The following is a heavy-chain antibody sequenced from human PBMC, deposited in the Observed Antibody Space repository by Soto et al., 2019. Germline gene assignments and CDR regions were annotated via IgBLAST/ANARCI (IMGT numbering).Heavy chain of an antibody. CDR3: ATYTSLDY. V-gene: IGHV3-53*02. CDR1: GFTVSTNY. D-gene: IGHD2-2*02. CDR2: IYSGGST. Sequence: EVQLVETGGGLIQPGGALRLSCAASGFTVSTNYMSWVRQAPGKGLEWVSLIYSGGSTFYAASVKGGFTISRDNSKNTMFLQMNSLRAEDTAVYCCATYTSLDYWGQGTLVTVSS. J-gene: IGHJ4*02.